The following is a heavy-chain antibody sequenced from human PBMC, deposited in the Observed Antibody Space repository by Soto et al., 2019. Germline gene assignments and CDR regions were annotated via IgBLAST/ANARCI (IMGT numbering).Heavy chain of an antibody. D-gene: IGHD2-2*03. CDR3: ARDGYCSSTSCNWFDP. CDR2: TYYRSKWYN. V-gene: IGHV6-1*01. J-gene: IGHJ5*02. CDR1: GDSVSSNSAA. Sequence: QSQTLSLTCAISGDSVSSNSAAWNWIRQSPSRGLEWLGRTYYRSKWYNDYAVSVKSRITINPDTSKNQFSLQLNSVTPEDTAVYYCARDGYCSSTSCNWFDPWGQGTLVTVSS.